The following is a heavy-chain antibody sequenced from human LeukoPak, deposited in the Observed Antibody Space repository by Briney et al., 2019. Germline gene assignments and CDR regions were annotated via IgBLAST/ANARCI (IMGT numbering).Heavy chain of an antibody. CDR3: ARVNFVPYYFDY. J-gene: IGHJ4*02. V-gene: IGHV1-18*01. Sequence: GASVKVSCKASGYTFTSYGISWVRQAPGQGLEWMGWISAYNGNTNYAQKLQGRVTMTRDMSTSTVYMELSSLRSEDTAVYYCARVNFVPYYFDYWGQGALVTVSS. D-gene: IGHD6-6*01. CDR1: GYTFTSYG. CDR2: ISAYNGNT.